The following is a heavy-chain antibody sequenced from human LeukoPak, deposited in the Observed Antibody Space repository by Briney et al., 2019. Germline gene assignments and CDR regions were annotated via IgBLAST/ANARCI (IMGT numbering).Heavy chain of an antibody. CDR3: ARYVWGTYSLDH. V-gene: IGHV4-31*03. CDR1: GGSISSGGYY. Sequence: PSQTLSLTCTVSGGSISSGGYYWSWIRQHPGKGLEWIEYIYYTGSSYYNPSLKSRVTISVDTSKNQFSLKLTSVTAADTAVYYCARYVWGTYSLDHWGQGTLVTVSS. D-gene: IGHD3-16*01. J-gene: IGHJ4*02. CDR2: IYYTGSS.